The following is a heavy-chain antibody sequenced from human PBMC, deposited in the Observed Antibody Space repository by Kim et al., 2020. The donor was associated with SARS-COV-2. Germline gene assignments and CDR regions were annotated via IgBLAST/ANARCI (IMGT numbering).Heavy chain of an antibody. V-gene: IGHV1-46*01. D-gene: IGHD6-19*01. CDR2: INPSGGST. CDR3: VLSSLGLWTGPTP. J-gene: IGHJ5*02. CDR1: GYTFTSYY. Sequence: ASVKVSCKASGYTFTSYYMHWVRQPPGQGLEWMGIINPSGGSTSYAQKFQGRVTMTRDTSTSTVYMELSSLRSEDTAVYYCVLSSLGLWTGPTPWGQGTLGTFSS.